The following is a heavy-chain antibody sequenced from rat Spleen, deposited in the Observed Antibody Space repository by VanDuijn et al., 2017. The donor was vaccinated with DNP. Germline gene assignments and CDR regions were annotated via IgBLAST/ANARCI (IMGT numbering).Heavy chain of an antibody. J-gene: IGHJ4*01. Sequence: QVQLKESGPVLVQASETLSLTCTVSGFSLTNYGVIWVRQSPGKGLEWMGIIWGHGSTDYNSALKSRLSISRDTSKNQVFFKMDSLKVEDTGVYYCARDITTVARGVMDAWGQGTSVTVSS. D-gene: IGHD1-8*01. CDR3: ARDITTVARGVMDA. CDR1: GFSLTNYG. CDR2: IWGHGST. V-gene: IGHV2S75*01.